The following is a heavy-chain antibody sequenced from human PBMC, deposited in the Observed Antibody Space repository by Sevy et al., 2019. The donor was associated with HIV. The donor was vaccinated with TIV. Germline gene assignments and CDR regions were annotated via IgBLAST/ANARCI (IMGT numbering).Heavy chain of an antibody. CDR1: GYTFLNYG. J-gene: IGHJ6*02. Sequence: ASVKVSCKASGYTFLNYGISWVRQAPGQGLEWMGWISPYNGNTKYAQKLRGRVTMTTDTSTSTAYMEVRSLRSDDTAVYYCARHGALETLSFKYYYGMDVWGQGTTVTVSS. CDR3: ARHGALETLSFKYYYGMDV. V-gene: IGHV1-18*01. CDR2: ISPYNGNT. D-gene: IGHD1-1*01.